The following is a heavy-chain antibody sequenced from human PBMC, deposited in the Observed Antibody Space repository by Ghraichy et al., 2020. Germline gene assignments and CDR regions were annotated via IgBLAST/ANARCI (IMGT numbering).Heavy chain of an antibody. J-gene: IGHJ4*02. CDR1: GYTFTGYY. Sequence: ASVKVSCKASGYTFTGYYMHWVRQAPGQGLEWMGWINPNSGGTNYAQKFQGRVTMTRDTSISTAYMELSRLRSDDTAVYYCAINLYSSGWYLMGYWGQGTLVTVSS. CDR3: AINLYSSGWYLMGY. D-gene: IGHD6-19*01. V-gene: IGHV1-2*02. CDR2: INPNSGGT.